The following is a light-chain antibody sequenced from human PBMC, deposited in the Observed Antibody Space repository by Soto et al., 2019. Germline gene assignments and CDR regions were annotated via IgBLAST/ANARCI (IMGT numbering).Light chain of an antibody. V-gene: IGKV3-11*01. J-gene: IGKJ4*01. CDR3: QQRTNWPPLT. CDR1: QSVGTY. CDR2: DAS. Sequence: EIVLTQSPATLSLSPGERATLSCRASQSVGTYLAWYQQKPRQAPRLLIYDASNRATGIPARFSGSGSGTDFTLNISGLEPEDFAVYYCQQRTNWPPLTFGGGTKVEIK.